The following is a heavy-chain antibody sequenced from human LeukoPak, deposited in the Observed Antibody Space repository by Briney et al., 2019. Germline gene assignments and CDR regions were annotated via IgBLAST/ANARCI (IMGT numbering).Heavy chain of an antibody. CDR2: INWNGGST. D-gene: IGHD5-12*01. J-gene: IGHJ6*03. CDR3: ARVYSGYGYYYYYYMDV. CDR1: GFTVSSNY. Sequence: GGSLRLSCAASGFTVSSNYMSWVRQAPGKGLEWVSGINWNGGSTGYADSGKGRFTISRDNAKNSLYLQMNGLRAEDTALYYCARVYSGYGYYYYYYMDVWGKGTTVTVSS. V-gene: IGHV3-20*04.